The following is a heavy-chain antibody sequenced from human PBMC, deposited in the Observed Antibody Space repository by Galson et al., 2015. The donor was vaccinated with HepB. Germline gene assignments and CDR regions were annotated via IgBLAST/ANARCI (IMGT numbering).Heavy chain of an antibody. D-gene: IGHD3-10*01. CDR2: INTNSGNP. Sequence: SVKVSCKASGYIFSNYAVNWVRQAPGKGLEWMGWINTNSGNPTYAQGFTGRFVISLDTSVSTAYLQITSLRADDTAVYYCARDDVGGSYFDYWGQGSLVTVSS. CDR1: GYIFSNYA. V-gene: IGHV7-4-1*02. CDR3: ARDDVGGSYFDY. J-gene: IGHJ4*02.